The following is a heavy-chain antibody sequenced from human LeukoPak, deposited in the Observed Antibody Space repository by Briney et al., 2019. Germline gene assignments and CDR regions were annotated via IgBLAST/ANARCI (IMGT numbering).Heavy chain of an antibody. D-gene: IGHD4-17*01. CDR2: ISWNSGSI. J-gene: IGHJ4*02. CDR1: GFTFDDYA. CDR3: AKSQTTVTKPFDY. Sequence: GGSLRLSCAASGFTFDDYAMHWVRQAPGKGLEWVSGISWNSGSIGYADSVKGRFIISRDNARNFLYLQMNSLRVDDTALYYCAKSQTTVTKPFDYWGQGIPVTVSS. V-gene: IGHV3-9*01.